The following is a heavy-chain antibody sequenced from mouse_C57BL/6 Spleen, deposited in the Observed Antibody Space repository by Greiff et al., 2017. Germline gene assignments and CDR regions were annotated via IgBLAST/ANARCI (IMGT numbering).Heavy chain of an antibody. J-gene: IGHJ2*01. CDR3: TRDVTTVVFDY. CDR1: GFTFSSYA. CDR2: ISSGGDYI. V-gene: IGHV5-9-1*02. Sequence: EVMLVESGEGLVKPGGSLKLSCAASGFTFSSYAMSWVRQTPEKRLEWVAYISSGGDYIYYADTVKGRFTISRDNARNTLYLQMSSLKSEDTAMYYCTRDVTTVVFDYWGQGTTLTVSS. D-gene: IGHD1-1*01.